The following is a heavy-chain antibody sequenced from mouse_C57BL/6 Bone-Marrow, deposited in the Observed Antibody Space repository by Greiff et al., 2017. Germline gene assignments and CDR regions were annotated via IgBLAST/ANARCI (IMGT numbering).Heavy chain of an antibody. Sequence: VQLQQSGPELVKPGASVKISCKASGYAFSSSWMNWVKQRPGKGLEWIGRIYPGDGDTNYNGKFKGKATLTADKSSSTAYMQLSSLTSEDSAVYFCGRSDYRGFAYWGQGTLVTVSA. CDR1: GYAFSSSW. CDR3: GRSDYRGFAY. CDR2: IYPGDGDT. V-gene: IGHV1-82*01. J-gene: IGHJ3*01. D-gene: IGHD5-5*01.